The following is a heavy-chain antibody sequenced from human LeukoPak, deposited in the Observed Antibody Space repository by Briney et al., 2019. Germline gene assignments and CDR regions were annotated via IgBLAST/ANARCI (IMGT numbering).Heavy chain of an antibody. CDR1: GYTFTSYG. D-gene: IGHD3-10*01. CDR2: ISGYNGYT. J-gene: IGHJ4*02. V-gene: IGHV1-18*01. CDR3: ARGGQYYFASGNVDY. Sequence: ASVKVSCKASGYTFTSYGISWVRQAPGQGLEWVGWISGYNGYTNHAQNFQGRVTMTTDTSTSTAYMELRSLRPDDTAVYYCARGGQYYFASGNVDYWGQGTLVTVSP.